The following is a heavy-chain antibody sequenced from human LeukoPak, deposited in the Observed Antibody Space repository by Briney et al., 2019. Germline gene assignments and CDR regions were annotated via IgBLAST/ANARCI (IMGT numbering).Heavy chain of an antibody. J-gene: IGHJ4*02. Sequence: PGGSLRLSCAASGFIFSSYEMNWVRQAPGKGLEWVSYISSSGSTIYYADSVKGRFTISRDNAKNSLYLQMNSLRAEDTAVYYCARDPLGRSGWYEELDYWGQGTLVTVSS. V-gene: IGHV3-48*03. CDR3: ARDPLGRSGWYEELDY. CDR1: GFIFSSYE. D-gene: IGHD6-19*01. CDR2: ISSSGSTI.